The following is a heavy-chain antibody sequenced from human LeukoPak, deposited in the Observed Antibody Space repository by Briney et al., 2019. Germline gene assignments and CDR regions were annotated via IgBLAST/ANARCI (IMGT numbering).Heavy chain of an antibody. CDR3: ARAFGGQWFGEIDY. CDR2: IYSSGST. CDR1: GGSISSYH. D-gene: IGHD3-10*01. J-gene: IGHJ4*02. V-gene: IGHV4-59*12. Sequence: KPSETLSLTCTVSGGSISSYHWSWIRQPPGQGLEWIGYIYSSGSTNYNPSLKSRVTISVDTSKNQFSLKLSSVTAADTAVYYCARAFGGQWFGEIDYWGQGILVTVSS.